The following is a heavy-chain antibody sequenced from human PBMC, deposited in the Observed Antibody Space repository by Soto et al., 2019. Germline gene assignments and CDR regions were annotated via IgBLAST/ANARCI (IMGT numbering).Heavy chain of an antibody. Sequence: GGSLRLSCAASGFTFSSYSMNWVRQAPGKGLEWVSSISSSSSYIYYADSVKGRFTISRDNAKNSLYLQMNSLRAEDTAVYYCARVLSGSGYYSDGMDGWGQGTTVTVSS. J-gene: IGHJ6*02. CDR1: GFTFSSYS. D-gene: IGHD3-22*01. V-gene: IGHV3-21*01. CDR2: ISSSSSYI. CDR3: ARVLSGSGYYSDGMDG.